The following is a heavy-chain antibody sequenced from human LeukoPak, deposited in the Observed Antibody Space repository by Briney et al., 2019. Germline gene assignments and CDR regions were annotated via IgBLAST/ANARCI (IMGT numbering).Heavy chain of an antibody. CDR2: ISGSGGST. J-gene: IGHJ5*02. D-gene: IGHD3-9*01. Sequence: GGSLRLSCAASGFTFSSYAMSWVRQAPGKGLEWVSAISGSGGSTYYADSVKGRFTISRDNSKNTLYLQMNSLRAEDTAVYYCAKLSILTGYMGTWFDPWGQGTLVTVSS. V-gene: IGHV3-23*01. CDR3: AKLSILTGYMGTWFDP. CDR1: GFTFSSYA.